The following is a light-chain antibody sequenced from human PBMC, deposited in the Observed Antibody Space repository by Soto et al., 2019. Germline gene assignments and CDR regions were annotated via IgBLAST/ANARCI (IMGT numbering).Light chain of an antibody. V-gene: IGKV3-20*01. CDR3: QQYYSTPLT. J-gene: IGKJ4*01. CDR1: ESVSSSF. Sequence: EVVLTQSPGTLSLSPGERATLSCRASESVSSSFLTWYQQKPGQAPRLLIYRTSNRVTGIPDRFSGSGSGTDFTLTISSLQAEDVAVYYCQQYYSTPLTFGGGTKVDIK. CDR2: RTS.